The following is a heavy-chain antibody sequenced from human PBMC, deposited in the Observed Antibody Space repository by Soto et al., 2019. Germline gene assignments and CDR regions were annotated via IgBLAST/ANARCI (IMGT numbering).Heavy chain of an antibody. CDR2: ISGSGGRT. CDR3: AKSDDCVGGTCLPYWFDF. CDR1: GFTFSSYA. Sequence: EVQLLESGGGLVQPGGSLRLSCAASGFTFSSYAMTWVRQAPGKGLEWVSTISGSGGRTYSADSVKGRFTISGDNSKNMLFLQMNSLRAEDTAVYYCAKSDDCVGGTCLPYWFDFWGQGTVVTVSS. V-gene: IGHV3-23*01. J-gene: IGHJ5*01. D-gene: IGHD2-15*01.